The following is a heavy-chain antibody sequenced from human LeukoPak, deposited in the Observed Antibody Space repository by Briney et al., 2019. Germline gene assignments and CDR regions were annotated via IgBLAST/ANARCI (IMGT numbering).Heavy chain of an antibody. D-gene: IGHD1-26*01. J-gene: IGHJ4*02. V-gene: IGHV3-73*01. CDR3: TKSSGSYSFDY. CDR2: IRSKANNYAT. Sequence: QTGGSLRLSCAASGFTFSGSAMHWVRQASGKGLEWVGRIRSKANNYATVYAASVKGRFTISRDDSKNTAYLQVNSLKTEDTAVYYCTKSSGSYSFDYWGQGTLVTVSS. CDR1: GFTFSGSA.